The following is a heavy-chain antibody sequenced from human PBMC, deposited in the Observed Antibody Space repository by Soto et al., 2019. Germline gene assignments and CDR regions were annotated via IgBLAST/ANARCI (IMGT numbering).Heavy chain of an antibody. CDR2: INPNGGST. J-gene: IGHJ4*02. V-gene: IGHV1-46*01. CDR3: ARSLLQGDF. CDR1: GYTFIHYY. Sequence: QVQLVQSGAEVKKPGASVKISCKASGYTFIHYYIHWVRQAPGQGLEWMAIINPNGGSTNYAQKFQVRVTVTSDTSTTTVSMELNSLESVDTAVYFCARSLLQGDFWGQGTLVTVSS. D-gene: IGHD2-21*01.